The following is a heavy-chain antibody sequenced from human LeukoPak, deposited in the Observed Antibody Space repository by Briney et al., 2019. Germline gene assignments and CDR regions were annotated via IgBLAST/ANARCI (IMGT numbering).Heavy chain of an antibody. J-gene: IGHJ4*02. CDR3: TRGGPGYDASGYYWGLDY. Sequence: PGGSLRLSCAASGFTFSSYSMNWVRQAPGKGLEWVSSISSSSGYIYYADSVKGRFTISRDNAKNSLYLQMNSLRVEDTALYYCTRGGPGYDASGYYWGLDYWGQGTLVTVSS. CDR1: GFTFSSYS. CDR2: ISSSSGYI. D-gene: IGHD3-22*01. V-gene: IGHV3-21*01.